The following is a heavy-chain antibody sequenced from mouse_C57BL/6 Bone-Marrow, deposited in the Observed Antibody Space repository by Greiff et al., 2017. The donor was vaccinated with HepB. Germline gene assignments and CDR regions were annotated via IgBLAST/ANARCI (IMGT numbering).Heavy chain of an antibody. CDR2: IYPRSGNT. V-gene: IGHV1-81*01. CDR3: AGSTVVAPFDY. J-gene: IGHJ2*01. Sequence: QVQLQQSGPELVKPGASVKISCKASGYTFTSYGISWVKQRTGQGLEWIGEIYPRSGNTYYNEKFKGKATLTADKSSSTAYMELRSLTSEDSAVYFCAGSTVVAPFDYWGQGTTLTVSS. D-gene: IGHD1-1*01. CDR1: GYTFTSYG.